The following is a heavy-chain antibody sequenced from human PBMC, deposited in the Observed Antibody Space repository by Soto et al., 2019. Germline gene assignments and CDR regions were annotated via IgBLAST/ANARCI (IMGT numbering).Heavy chain of an antibody. CDR3: ARDNPYTNSFGNWFDP. V-gene: IGHV1-69*01. D-gene: IGHD6-13*01. CDR1: GGTFSNYS. CDR2: IIPVFGTV. Sequence: QVRLVQSGAEVKKPGSSVKVSCKASGGTFSNYSITWLRLAPGQGLEWLVGIIPVFGTVNYAQKFQGGVTITADESTSTAYMALNRLRAEDTAVYYCARDNPYTNSFGNWFDPWGQGTLVIVS. J-gene: IGHJ5*02.